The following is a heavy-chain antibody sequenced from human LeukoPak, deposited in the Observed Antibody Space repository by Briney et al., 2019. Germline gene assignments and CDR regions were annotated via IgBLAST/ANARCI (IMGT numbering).Heavy chain of an antibody. CDR2: IDVGSYA. J-gene: IGHJ4*02. D-gene: IGHD1-26*01. V-gene: IGHV3-21*01. Sequence: GGSLRLSCAASGFTFSSYGINWVRQAPGKGLEWVSSIDVGSYAYYANSVKGRFTISGDNAKNSLYLQMNSLRVEDTAVYYCATEGIVGGGAHFDYWGQGTLVTVSS. CDR3: ATEGIVGGGAHFDY. CDR1: GFTFSSYG.